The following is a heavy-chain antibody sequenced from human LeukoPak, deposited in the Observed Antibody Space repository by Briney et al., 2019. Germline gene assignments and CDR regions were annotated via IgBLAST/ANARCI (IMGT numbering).Heavy chain of an antibody. CDR1: GFTFSSYG. CDR3: AKETGSFDH. Sequence: GGSESLSCEASGFTFSSYGMHWVRQAPGKGLEWVAVIWYDGSNKYYADSVKGRFTISRDNAKNTLYLQMNSLRAEDTAVYYCAKETGSFDHLGPGNLFTASS. J-gene: IGHJ4*02. D-gene: IGHD3-9*01. V-gene: IGHV3-33*06. CDR2: IWYDGSNK.